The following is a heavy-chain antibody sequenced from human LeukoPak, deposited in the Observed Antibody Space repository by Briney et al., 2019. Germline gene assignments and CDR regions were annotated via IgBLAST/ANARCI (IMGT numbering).Heavy chain of an antibody. V-gene: IGHV3-7*01. CDR1: GFTFSSYW. D-gene: IGHD2-8*01. CDR3: ARDSRMDYFDY. J-gene: IGHJ4*02. CDR2: IKQDGSEK. Sequence: PGGSLRLSCAASGFTFSSYWMSWVRQAPGRGLEWVANIKQDGSEKYYVDSVKGRFTISRDNAKNSLYLQMNSLRAEDTAVYYCARDSRMDYFDYWGQGTLVTVSS.